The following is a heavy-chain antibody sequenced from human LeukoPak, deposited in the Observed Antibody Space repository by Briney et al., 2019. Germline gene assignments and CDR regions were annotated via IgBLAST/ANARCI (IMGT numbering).Heavy chain of an antibody. CDR2: ISSSGSTI. CDR3: ASFDDDDFLSGYSY. V-gene: IGHV3-48*03. Sequence: GGSLRLSCAASGFTFSSYEMNWVRQAPGKGLEWVSYISSSGSTIYNADSVKGRLTISRDNGKNSLYLQMNSLRAEDTAVYYCASFDDDDFLSGYSYWGQGTLVTVSS. CDR1: GFTFSSYE. D-gene: IGHD3-3*01. J-gene: IGHJ4*02.